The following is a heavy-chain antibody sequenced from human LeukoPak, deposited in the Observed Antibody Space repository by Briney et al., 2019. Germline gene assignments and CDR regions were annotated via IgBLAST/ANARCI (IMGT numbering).Heavy chain of an antibody. V-gene: IGHV1-69*13. CDR2: IIPIFGTA. D-gene: IGHD3-9*01. CDR1: GGTFSSYA. Sequence: GASVKVSCKASGGTFSSYAISWVRQAPGQGLEWMGGIIPIFGTANYAQKFQGRVTITADESTSTAYMELSSLRSEDTAVYYCARTSEGLRYFDWQNYYMDVWGKGTTVTISS. J-gene: IGHJ6*03. CDR3: ARTSEGLRYFDWQNYYMDV.